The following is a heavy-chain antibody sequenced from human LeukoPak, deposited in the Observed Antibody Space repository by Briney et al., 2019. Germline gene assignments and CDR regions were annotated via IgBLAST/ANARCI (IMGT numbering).Heavy chain of an antibody. Sequence: SETLSLTCTVSGGSITNYYWSWIRQPPGKGLEWIGYIYYSGSTNYNPSLKSRVTLSVDTSRNQFSLSLRSMTAADTAVYYCGRDSRGPDYWGQGTLVTVSS. J-gene: IGHJ4*02. D-gene: IGHD3-22*01. V-gene: IGHV4-59*01. CDR2: IYYSGST. CDR3: GRDSRGPDY. CDR1: GGSITNYY.